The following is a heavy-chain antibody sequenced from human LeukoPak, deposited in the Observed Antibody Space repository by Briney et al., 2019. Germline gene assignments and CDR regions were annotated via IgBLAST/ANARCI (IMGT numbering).Heavy chain of an antibody. V-gene: IGHV3-30*02. D-gene: IGHD4-17*01. CDR3: AKDKNDSGDYSSMDV. CDR1: GFTFSCYA. J-gene: IGHJ6*03. CDR2: IQYDGRNK. Sequence: PGGSLRLSCAASGFTFSCYAMLWVRQAPGKGLEWVAFIQYDGRNKCCADSVKGRFTVSRDNSKNTLYLQINSLRVEDTAIYYCAKDKNDSGDYSSMDVWGKGTTVTVSS.